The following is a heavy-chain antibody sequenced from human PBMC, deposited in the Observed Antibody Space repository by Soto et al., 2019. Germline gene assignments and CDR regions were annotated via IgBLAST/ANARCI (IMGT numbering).Heavy chain of an antibody. V-gene: IGHV4-34*01. J-gene: IGHJ6*02. CDR3: ASLRIAAAGTGFDYYSYGIDV. CDR2: INHSGST. CDR1: GGSFSGYY. D-gene: IGHD6-13*01. Sequence: SETLSLTCAVYGGSFSGYYWSWIRQPPGKGLEWIGEINHSGSTNYNPSLKSRVTISVDTSKNQFSLKLSSVTAADTAVYYCASLRIAAAGTGFDYYSYGIDVWGQRTTVPVSS.